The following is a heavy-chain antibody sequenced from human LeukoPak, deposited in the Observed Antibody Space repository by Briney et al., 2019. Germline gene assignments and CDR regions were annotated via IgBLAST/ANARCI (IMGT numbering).Heavy chain of an antibody. CDR2: IYYSGST. CDR1: GGSISSYY. D-gene: IGHD3-10*01. CDR3: ASSGSSGRIYY. Sequence: SETLSLTCTVSGGSISSYYWSCIRQPPGKGLEWIGYIYYSGSTNYNPSLKSRVTISVDTSKKQFSLKLSSVTAADTAVYYCASSGSSGRIYYWGQGTLVTVSS. V-gene: IGHV4-59*12. J-gene: IGHJ4*02.